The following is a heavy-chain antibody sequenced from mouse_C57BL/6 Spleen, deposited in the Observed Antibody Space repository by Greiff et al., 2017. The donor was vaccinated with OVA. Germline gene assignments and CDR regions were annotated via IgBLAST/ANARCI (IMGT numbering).Heavy chain of an antibody. CDR2: FYPGSGSI. V-gene: IGHV1-62-2*01. CDR3: ARHEEAGTADWYFDV. J-gene: IGHJ1*03. CDR1: GYTFTEYT. D-gene: IGHD4-1*01. Sequence: VKLMESGAELVKPGASVKLSCKASGYTFTEYTIHWVKQRSGQGLEWIGWFYPGSGSIKYNEKFKDKATLTADKSSSTVYMALSRLTSEDSAVYFCARHEEAGTADWYFDVWGTGTTVTVSS.